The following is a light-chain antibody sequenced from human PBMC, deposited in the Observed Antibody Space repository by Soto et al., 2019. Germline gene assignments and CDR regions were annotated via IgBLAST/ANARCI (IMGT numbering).Light chain of an antibody. CDR3: QQYNDWPRT. CDR2: GAS. J-gene: IGKJ1*01. CDR1: QSVNNN. V-gene: IGKV3-15*01. Sequence: EIVMTQSPATLSVSPGERATLSCRASQSVNNNLAWYQQKSGQAPRLLIYGASTRATGIPARFSGSGSGTEFTLTISSLQSEDFAVYYCQQYNDWPRTFGQGTKVDIK.